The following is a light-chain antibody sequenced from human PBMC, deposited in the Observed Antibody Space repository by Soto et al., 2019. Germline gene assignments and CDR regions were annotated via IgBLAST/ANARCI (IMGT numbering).Light chain of an antibody. J-gene: IGKJ4*01. CDR3: QQYKSLPLT. V-gene: IGKV1-5*01. CDR2: DAS. Sequence: DIQMTQSPSTLSASVGDRVTITCRASQSISSWLAWYQQKPGKAPNLLIYDASTLETGVPLRFSGSGYGSYFSFTISSLQPADVATYYCQQYKSLPLTFGGGTKVDIK. CDR1: QSISSW.